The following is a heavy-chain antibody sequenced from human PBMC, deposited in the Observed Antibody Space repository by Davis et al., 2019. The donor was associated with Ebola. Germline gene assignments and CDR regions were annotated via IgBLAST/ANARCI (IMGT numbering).Heavy chain of an antibody. CDR1: GFTFSSYW. D-gene: IGHD3-3*01. J-gene: IGHJ6*02. Sequence: GESLKISCAASGFTFSSYWMSWVRQAPGKGLEWVANIKQDGSEKYYVDSVKGRFTISRDNSKNTLYLQMNSLRAEDTAVYYCAKTYYDFWSGYSVDYYGMDVWGQGTTVTVSS. V-gene: IGHV3-7*01. CDR3: AKTYYDFWSGYSVDYYGMDV. CDR2: IKQDGSEK.